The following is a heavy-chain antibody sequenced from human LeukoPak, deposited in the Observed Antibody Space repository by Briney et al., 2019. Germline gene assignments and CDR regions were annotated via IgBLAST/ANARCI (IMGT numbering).Heavy chain of an antibody. J-gene: IGHJ6*02. Sequence: PGGSLRLSCAASGFTVSSNYMSWVRQAPGKGLEWVSVIYTGGSTYYADSVKGRFTISRDNSKNTLYLQMNSLRAEDTAVYYCPKDRGFSYGYGHYYYGMDVWGQGTTVTVSS. V-gene: IGHV3-53*05. D-gene: IGHD5-18*01. CDR1: GFTVSSNY. CDR2: IYTGGST. CDR3: PKDRGFSYGYGHYYYGMDV.